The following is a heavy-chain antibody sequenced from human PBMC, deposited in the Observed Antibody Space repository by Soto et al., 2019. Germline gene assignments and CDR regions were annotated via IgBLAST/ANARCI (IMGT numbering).Heavy chain of an antibody. CDR1: GYTFTSYG. D-gene: IGHD3-3*01. V-gene: IGHV1-18*01. Sequence: ASVKVSCKASGYTFTSYGISWVRQAPGQGLEWMGWISAYNGNTNHAQKLQGRVTMTTDTSTSTAYMELRSLRSDDTAVYYCARDGEHYDFWSGYYPYGMDVWGQGTTVTVSS. J-gene: IGHJ6*02. CDR3: ARDGEHYDFWSGYYPYGMDV. CDR2: ISAYNGNT.